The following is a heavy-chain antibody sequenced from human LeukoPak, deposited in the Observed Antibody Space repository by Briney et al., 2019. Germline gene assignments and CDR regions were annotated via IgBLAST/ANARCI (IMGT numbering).Heavy chain of an antibody. D-gene: IGHD5-18*01. V-gene: IGHV4-31*02. Sequence: LRLSCAASGFTFSSYSMNWIRQHPGKGLEWIGYIYYSGSTYYNPSLKSRVTISVDTSKNQFSLKLSSVTAADTAVYYCARANYSYGWYAFDIWGQGTMVTVSS. CDR2: IYYSGST. J-gene: IGHJ3*02. CDR1: GFTFSSYS. CDR3: ARANYSYGWYAFDI.